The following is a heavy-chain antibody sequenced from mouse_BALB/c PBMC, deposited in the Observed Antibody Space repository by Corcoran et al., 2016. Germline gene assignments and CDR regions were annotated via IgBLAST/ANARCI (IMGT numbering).Heavy chain of an antibody. CDR3: ASDYDGYPLAY. D-gene: IGHD2-3*01. V-gene: IGHV9-3-1*01. CDR1: GYTFTNYG. Sequence: QIQLVQSGPELKKPGETVKISCKASGYTFTNYGMNWVKQAPGKGLKWLGWINTYTGEPTYADDFKGRFAFSLETSASTAYLQINNLKNEDTATYVCASDYDGYPLAYWGQGTLVTVSA. CDR2: INTYTGEP. J-gene: IGHJ3*01.